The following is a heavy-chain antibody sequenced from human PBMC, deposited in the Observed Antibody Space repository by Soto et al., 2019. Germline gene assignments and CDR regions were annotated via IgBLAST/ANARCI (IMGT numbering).Heavy chain of an antibody. CDR1: GFTFSSYA. V-gene: IGHV3-30-3*01. CDR2: ISYDGSNK. Sequence: QVQLVESGGGVVQPGRSLRLSCAASGFTFSSYAMHWVRQAPGKGLEWVAVISYDGSNKYYADSVKGRFTISRDNSKNPLYLQMNSLRAEDTAVYYCARVPPGQWLVRDWGQGTLVTVSS. CDR3: ARVPPGQWLVRD. D-gene: IGHD6-19*01. J-gene: IGHJ4*02.